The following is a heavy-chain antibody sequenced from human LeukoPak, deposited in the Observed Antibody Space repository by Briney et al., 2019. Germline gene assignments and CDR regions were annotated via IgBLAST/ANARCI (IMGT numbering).Heavy chain of an antibody. V-gene: IGHV4-34*01. D-gene: IGHD3-22*01. CDR3: ARVGDYDMVFDP. CDR1: GGSFSGYY. J-gene: IGHJ5*02. CDR2: INHSGST. Sequence: PSETLSLTCAVYGGSFSGYYWSWIRQPPGKGLEWIGEINHSGSTNYNPSLKSRVTISVDTSKNQFSLKLSSVTAADTAVYYCARVGDYDMVFDPWSQGTLVTVSS.